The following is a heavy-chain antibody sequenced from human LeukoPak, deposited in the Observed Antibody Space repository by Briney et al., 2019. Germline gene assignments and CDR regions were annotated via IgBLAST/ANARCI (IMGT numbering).Heavy chain of an antibody. J-gene: IGHJ4*02. V-gene: IGHV3-21*04. Sequence: PGGSLRLSCAASGFTFSSYSMNWVRQAPGKGLEWVSSISSSSSYIYYADSVKGRFTISRDTAKNSLYLQMNSLRAEDTAIYYCARGVYGGNSGDSWGQGTLVTVSS. CDR3: ARGVYGGNSGDS. CDR2: ISSSSSYI. CDR1: GFTFSSYS. D-gene: IGHD4-23*01.